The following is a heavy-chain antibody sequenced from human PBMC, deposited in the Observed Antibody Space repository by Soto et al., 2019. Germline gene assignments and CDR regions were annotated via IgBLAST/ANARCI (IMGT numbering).Heavy chain of an antibody. CDR3: ALALGPTTGLDY. D-gene: IGHD1-26*01. J-gene: IGHJ4*02. CDR2: IFNSGTT. V-gene: IGHV4-31*02. Sequence: WTWIRQPPGKGLEWMVYIFNSGTTFYNPSLTSRLSISMDTSGNHFSLELRSVTAEDTAVYYCALALGPTTGLDYWGQGTLVTVSS.